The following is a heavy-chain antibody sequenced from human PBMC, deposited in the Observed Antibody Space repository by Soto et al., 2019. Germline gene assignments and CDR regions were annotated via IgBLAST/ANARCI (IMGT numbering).Heavy chain of an antibody. V-gene: IGHV1-69*12. CDR1: GGPFNNYT. CDR2: IIPIFGKE. CDR3: AKPRAPYYAMDV. Sequence: QVQLVQSGAEVKKPGSSLKVSCKASGGPFNNYTINWMRQAPGQGLEWMGGIIPIFGKEHYAQKFQGRVTISEYESTYTAYMKLSRLTAEDTAVYYCAKPRAPYYAMDVWGQGTTVTVSS. J-gene: IGHJ6*02.